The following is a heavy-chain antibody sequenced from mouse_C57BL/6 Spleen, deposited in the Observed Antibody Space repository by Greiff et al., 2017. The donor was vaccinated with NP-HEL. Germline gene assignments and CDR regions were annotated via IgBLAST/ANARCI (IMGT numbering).Heavy chain of an antibody. J-gene: IGHJ4*01. CDR2: ILPGSGST. V-gene: IGHV1-9*01. CDR1: GYTFTGYW. CDR3: ARRGVYDGYLYYAMDY. D-gene: IGHD2-3*01. Sequence: QVQLQQSGAELMKPGASVKLSCKATGYTFTGYWIEWVKQRPGHGLEWIGEILPGSGSTNYNEKFKGKATFTADTSSNTAYMQLSSLTTEDSAIYYCARRGVYDGYLYYAMDYWGQGTSVTVSS.